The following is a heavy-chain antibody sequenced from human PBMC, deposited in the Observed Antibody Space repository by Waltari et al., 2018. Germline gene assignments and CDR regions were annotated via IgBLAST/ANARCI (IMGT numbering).Heavy chain of an antibody. Sequence: EVQLLESGGGLVQPGGSLRLSCAASGFTFSSYAMSWVRQAPGKGLGWVSVIYSGGSTYYADSVKGRFTISRDNSKNTLYLQMNSLRAEDTAVYYCATYYYDSSGYDPDYYYYYMDVWGKGTTVTVSS. CDR3: ATYYYDSSGYDPDYYYYYMDV. D-gene: IGHD3-22*01. J-gene: IGHJ6*03. CDR2: IYSGGST. CDR1: GFTFSSYA. V-gene: IGHV3-23*03.